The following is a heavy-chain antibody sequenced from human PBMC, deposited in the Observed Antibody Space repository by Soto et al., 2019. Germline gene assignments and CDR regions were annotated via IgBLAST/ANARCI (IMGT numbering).Heavy chain of an antibody. CDR3: ARDDGWLVLDY. CDR1: GFAFSSYS. D-gene: IGHD6-19*01. J-gene: IGHJ4*02. Sequence: EVQLVESGGGLVKPGGSLRLSCAASGFAFSSYSMNWVRQAPGKGLEWVAFITISSSYIYYADSVRGRFTVSRDNAKNSLYLQMDGLRAEDTAVYYCARDDGWLVLDYWGQGHVVTVSS. CDR2: ITISSSYI. V-gene: IGHV3-21*06.